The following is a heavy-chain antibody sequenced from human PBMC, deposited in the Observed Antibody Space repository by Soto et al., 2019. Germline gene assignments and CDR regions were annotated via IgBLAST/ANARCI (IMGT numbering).Heavy chain of an antibody. CDR3: AKGLLATVGTTRPRDAFNI. Sequence: GGSLRLSCAASGFSFTTYVMHWVRQAPGKGLEWVAVISHDGSYKYYGDAVKGRFTISRDTSKSAVYLEMNSLRPEDTAVYYCAKGLLATVGTTRPRDAFNIWGQGTMVTVSS. V-gene: IGHV3-30*18. D-gene: IGHD1-26*01. CDR2: ISHDGSYK. CDR1: GFSFTTYV. J-gene: IGHJ3*02.